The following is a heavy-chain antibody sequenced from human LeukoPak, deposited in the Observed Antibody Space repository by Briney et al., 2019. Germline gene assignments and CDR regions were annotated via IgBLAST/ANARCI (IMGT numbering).Heavy chain of an antibody. V-gene: IGHV3-33*06. CDR1: GFKFSSYG. J-gene: IGHJ4*02. CDR2: IWFDGSNK. CDR3: AKDREMSTSGFDY. Sequence: PGRSLRLSCAASGFKFSSYGMHWVRQAPGKGLEWVAVIWFDGSNKYYADSVKGRFTISRDNYKNTLYLEMSSLRANDTAVYYCAKDREMSTSGFDYWGQGTLVTVSS. D-gene: IGHD5-24*01.